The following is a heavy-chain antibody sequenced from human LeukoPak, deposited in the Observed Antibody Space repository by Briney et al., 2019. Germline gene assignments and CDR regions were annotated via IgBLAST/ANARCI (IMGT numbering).Heavy chain of an antibody. CDR2: IYNSGRT. J-gene: IGHJ5*02. D-gene: IGHD2-15*01. CDR1: GYSISSGGYY. V-gene: IGHV4-31*03. CDR3: ARGIVAFIHNWFDP. Sequence: SETLSLTCTVSGYSISSGGYYWSWVRHHPGKGLEWIGYIYNSGRTSYNPSLKSRVSISLDTSENQFSLRLSSVTAADTAVYYCARGIVAFIHNWFDPWGQGTLVTVSS.